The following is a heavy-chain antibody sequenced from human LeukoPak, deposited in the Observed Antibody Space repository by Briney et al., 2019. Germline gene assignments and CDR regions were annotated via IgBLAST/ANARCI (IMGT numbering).Heavy chain of an antibody. Sequence: GGSLRLSCAASGFTFSSYGMHWVSQAPGKGLEWVAVISYDGSNKYYADSVKGRFTISRDNSKNTLYLQMNSLRAEDTAVYYCARPPTTVTTLYGMDVWGQGTTVTVSS. CDR3: ARPPTTVTTLYGMDV. CDR2: ISYDGSNK. J-gene: IGHJ6*02. CDR1: GFTFSSYG. D-gene: IGHD4-17*01. V-gene: IGHV3-30*03.